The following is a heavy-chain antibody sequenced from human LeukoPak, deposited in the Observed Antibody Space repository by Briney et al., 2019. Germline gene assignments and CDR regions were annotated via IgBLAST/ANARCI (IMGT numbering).Heavy chain of an antibody. D-gene: IGHD5-18*01. CDR2: INPNSGGT. CDR3: ARDHYTGYSYGFDY. J-gene: IGHJ4*02. V-gene: IGHV1-2*02. Sequence: ASVKVSCKASGYTFTGYYMDWVRQAPGHGLEWMGWINPNSGGTNYAQKFQGRVTMTRDTSISTAYMELSRLRSDDTAVYYCARDHYTGYSYGFDYWGQGTLVTVSS. CDR1: GYTFTGYY.